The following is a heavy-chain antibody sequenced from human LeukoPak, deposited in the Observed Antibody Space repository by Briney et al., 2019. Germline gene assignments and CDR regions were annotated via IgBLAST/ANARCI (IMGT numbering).Heavy chain of an antibody. J-gene: IGHJ5*02. V-gene: IGHV4-34*01. D-gene: IGHD2-15*01. CDR2: INHSGST. CDR3: ARTRIAAPYNWFDP. Sequence: PSETLSLTCAVYGGSFSGYYWSWIRQPPGKGLEWIGEINHSGSTNYNPSLKSRVTISVDTSKNQFSLKLSSVTAADTAVYYCARTRIAAPYNWFDPWGQGTLVTVSS. CDR1: GGSFSGYY.